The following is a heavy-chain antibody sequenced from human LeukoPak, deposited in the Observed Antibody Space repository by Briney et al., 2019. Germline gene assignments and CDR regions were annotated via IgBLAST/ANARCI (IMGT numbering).Heavy chain of an antibody. Sequence: GGSLRLSCAASGFTFSSYEMNWVRQAPGKGLEWVSYISSSGSTIYYADSVKGRFTISRDNAKNSLYLQMNSLRAEDTAVYYCARVAHLTPDDDAFDIWGQGTMVTVSS. V-gene: IGHV3-48*03. J-gene: IGHJ3*02. CDR2: ISSSGSTI. CDR3: ARVAHLTPDDDAFDI. CDR1: GFTFSSYE.